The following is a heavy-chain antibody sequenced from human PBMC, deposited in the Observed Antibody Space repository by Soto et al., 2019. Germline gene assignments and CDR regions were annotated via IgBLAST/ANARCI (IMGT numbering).Heavy chain of an antibody. D-gene: IGHD6-25*01. V-gene: IGHV1-69*12. CDR3: ARGYSSAMVADYGMDV. Sequence: QVQLVQSGAEVKKPGSSVKVSCKASGGTFSSYAISWVRQAPGQGLEWMGGIIPIFGTANYAQKFQGRVTITAEESTSTAYKELGSLRSEDTAVDYCARGYSSAMVADYGMDVWGQGTTVTVAS. CDR1: GGTFSSYA. CDR2: IIPIFGTA. J-gene: IGHJ6*01.